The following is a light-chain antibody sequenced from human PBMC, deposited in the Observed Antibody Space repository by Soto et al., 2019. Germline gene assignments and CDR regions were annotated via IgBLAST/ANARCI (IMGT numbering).Light chain of an antibody. CDR1: SSNIGSNT. V-gene: IGLV1-44*01. J-gene: IGLJ1*01. Sequence: QSVLTQPPSASGTPGQRVTISCSGSSSNIGSNTVNWYQQLPGTAPKLLIYTNNQRPSGVPDRFSGSKSGTSASLAISGLQSEDEADYYCAAWDDSFNGNVFGTGTKGTVL. CDR2: TNN. CDR3: AAWDDSFNGNV.